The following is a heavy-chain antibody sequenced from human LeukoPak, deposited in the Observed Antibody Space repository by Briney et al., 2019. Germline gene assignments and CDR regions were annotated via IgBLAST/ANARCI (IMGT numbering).Heavy chain of an antibody. J-gene: IGHJ4*02. V-gene: IGHV4-30-4*01. CDR2: IYYTGTT. D-gene: IGHD3-22*01. CDR3: ARTRDYDDSSGPTANYFDY. CDR1: GGSISSGDYY. Sequence: PSQTLSLTCTVSGGSISSGDYYWSWVRQPPGKGLEWIGFIYYTGTTYYNPSLKSRVTLSVDTSKNQFSLKLSSVTAADTAVYYCARTRDYDDSSGPTANYFDYWGQGTLVTVSS.